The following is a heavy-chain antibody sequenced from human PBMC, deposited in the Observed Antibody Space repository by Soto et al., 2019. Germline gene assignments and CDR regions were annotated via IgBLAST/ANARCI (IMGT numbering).Heavy chain of an antibody. CDR1: GGTFSSYA. V-gene: IGHV1-69*12. CDR2: IIPIFGTA. Sequence: QVQLVQSGAEVKKPGSSVKVSCKASGGTFSSYAISWVRQAPGQGLAWMGGIIPIFGTANYAQKFQGRVTITADESTSTAYMELCSLRSEDTAVYYCARDGYYYDSSGYYYYFDYWGQGTLVTVSS. D-gene: IGHD3-22*01. CDR3: ARDGYYYDSSGYYYYFDY. J-gene: IGHJ4*02.